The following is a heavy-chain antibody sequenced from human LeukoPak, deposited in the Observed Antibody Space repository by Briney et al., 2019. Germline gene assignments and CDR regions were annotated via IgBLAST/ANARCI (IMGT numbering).Heavy chain of an antibody. D-gene: IGHD1-1*01. V-gene: IGHV1-69*05. CDR3: ARSRLAPGIVGPNEYYFDY. CDR2: IIPIFGTA. J-gene: IGHJ4*02. CDR1: GGTFSSYA. Sequence: GASVKVSCKASGGTFSSYAISWVRQAPGQGLEWMGRIIPIFGTANYAQKFQGRVTITTDESTSTAYMELSSLRSEDTAVYYCARSRLAPGIVGPNEYYFDYWGQGTLVTVSS.